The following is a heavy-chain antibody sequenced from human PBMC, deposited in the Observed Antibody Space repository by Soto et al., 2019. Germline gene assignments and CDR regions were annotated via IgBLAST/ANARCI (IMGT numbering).Heavy chain of an antibody. J-gene: IGHJ4*02. CDR1: GFTFSSYA. Sequence: GGSLRLSCAASGFTFSSYAMHWVRQAPGKGLEYVSAITGNGDITYYVDSVKGRFTISRDNSKNTLYLQMGSLRPEDIAVYYCARVFYHSGGNYYDYWGQGTLVTVSS. D-gene: IGHD3-22*01. V-gene: IGHV3-64*02. CDR3: ARVFYHSGGNYYDY. CDR2: ITGNGDIT.